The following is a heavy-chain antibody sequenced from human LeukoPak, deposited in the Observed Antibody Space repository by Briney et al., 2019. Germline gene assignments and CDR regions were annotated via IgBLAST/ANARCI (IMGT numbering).Heavy chain of an antibody. CDR2: IVVGSGNT. CDR1: GFTFTSSA. D-gene: IGHD2-2*01. J-gene: IGHJ4*02. CDR3: AALGYCSSTSCYGGFDY. V-gene: IGHV1-58*02. Sequence: GASVKVSCKASGFTFTSSAMQWVRQARGQRLEWIGWIVVGSGNTNYAQKFQERVTITRDMSTSTAYMELSSLGSEDTAVYYCAALGYCSSTSCYGGFDYWGQGTLVTVSS.